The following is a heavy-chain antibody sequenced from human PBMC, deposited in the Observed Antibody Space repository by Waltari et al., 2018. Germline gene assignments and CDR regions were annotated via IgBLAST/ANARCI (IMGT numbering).Heavy chain of an antibody. CDR2: IYYSGSS. CDR3: ARLIVGTSPDYFDY. V-gene: IGHV4-39*01. J-gene: IGHJ4*02. Sequence: QLQLQESGPGLVKPSETLSLTCSVSSASISNPDHYWAWIRHSPGKGLEWVATIYYSGSSYYNPCLESRVAIFIDTSKNQFSLRLTSVTVADTAVYYCARLIVGTSPDYFDYWGQGTLVTVSS. D-gene: IGHD1-26*01. CDR1: SASISNPDHY.